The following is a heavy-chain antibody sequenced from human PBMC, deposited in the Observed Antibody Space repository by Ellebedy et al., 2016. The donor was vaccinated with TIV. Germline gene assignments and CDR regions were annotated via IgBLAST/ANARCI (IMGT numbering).Heavy chain of an antibody. Sequence: GESLKISCAASGFTFSSVGMQWIRQAPGEGLEWVAVIWYDGSQKYYGDSVKGRFTISRDNSKNTVYLQMNDLRAEDTAVYYCARGIAVAGNYYYYAMDVWGQGTAVTVSS. J-gene: IGHJ6*02. CDR1: GFTFSSVG. CDR2: IWYDGSQK. D-gene: IGHD6-19*01. V-gene: IGHV3-33*01. CDR3: ARGIAVAGNYYYYAMDV.